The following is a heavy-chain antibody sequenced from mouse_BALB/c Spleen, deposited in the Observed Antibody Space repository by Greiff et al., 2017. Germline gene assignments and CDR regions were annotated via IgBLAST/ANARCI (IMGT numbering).Heavy chain of an antibody. J-gene: IGHJ3*01. CDR3: AGLTPKGAY. CDR1: GYSITSGYY. D-gene: IGHD4-1*01. Sequence: EVKLVESGPGLVKPSQSLSLTCSVTGYSITSGYYWNWIRQFPGNKLEWMGYISYDGSNNYNPSLKNRISITRDTSKNHFFLKLNSVTTEDTATYYCAGLTPKGAYWGQGTLVTVSA. V-gene: IGHV3-6*02. CDR2: ISYDGSN.